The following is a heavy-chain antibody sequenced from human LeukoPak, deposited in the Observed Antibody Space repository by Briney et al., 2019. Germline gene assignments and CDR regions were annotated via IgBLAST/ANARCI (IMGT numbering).Heavy chain of an antibody. CDR2: INPSGGST. Sequence: ASVKVSCKASGYTFTSYYMHWVRQAPGQGLEWMGTINPSGGSTSYAQKFQGRVTMTRDTSTSTVYMELSSLRSEDTAVYYCARGGRGEGTGTTRVAFDIWGQGTMVTVSS. J-gene: IGHJ3*02. CDR1: GYTFTSYY. CDR3: ARGGRGEGTGTTRVAFDI. D-gene: IGHD1-1*01. V-gene: IGHV1-46*01.